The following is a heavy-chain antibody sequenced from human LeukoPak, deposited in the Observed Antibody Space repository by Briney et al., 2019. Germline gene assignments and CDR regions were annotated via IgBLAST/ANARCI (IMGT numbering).Heavy chain of an antibody. CDR1: GGTFSSYA. V-gene: IGHV1-69*13. Sequence: ASVKVSCKASGGTFSSYAISWVRQAPGQGLEWMGGIIPIFGTANYAQKFQGRVMITADESTSTAYMELSSLRSEDTAVYYCAREIVVVPAAIGWFDPWGQGTLVTGSS. CDR3: AREIVVVPAAIGWFDP. D-gene: IGHD2-2*02. CDR2: IIPIFGTA. J-gene: IGHJ5*02.